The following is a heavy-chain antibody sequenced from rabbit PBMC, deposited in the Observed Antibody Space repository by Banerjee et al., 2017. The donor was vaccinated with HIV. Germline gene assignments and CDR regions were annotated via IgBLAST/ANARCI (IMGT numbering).Heavy chain of an antibody. CDR3: VREAGYGGYGDGNL. CDR2: IYPDNGVS. J-gene: IGHJ4*01. Sequence: QEQLEESGGGLVQPEGSLTLTCKASGFSLSNSYVICWVRQAPGKGLEWIASIYPDNGVSHYVNWAKRLFTISKTSSTTVTLQMTSLTAADTATYFWVREAGYGGYGDGNLWGLGTLVTVS. D-gene: IGHD6-1*01. V-gene: IGHV1S45*01. CDR1: GFSLSNSYV.